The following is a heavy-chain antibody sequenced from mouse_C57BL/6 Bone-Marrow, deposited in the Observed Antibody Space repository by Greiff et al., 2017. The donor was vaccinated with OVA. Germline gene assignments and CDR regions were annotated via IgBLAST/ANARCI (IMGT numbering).Heavy chain of an antibody. CDR2: INPSSGYT. V-gene: IGHV1-7*01. D-gene: IGHD2-3*01. J-gene: IGHJ3*01. Sequence: VQLQQSGAELAKPGASVKLSCKASGYTFTSYWMHWVKQRPGQGLEWIGYINPSSGYTKYNQKFKDKATLTADKSSSTAYMQLSSLTYEDSAVYYCALNYDGFPPWFAYWGQGTLVTVSA. CDR1: GYTFTSYW. CDR3: ALNYDGFPPWFAY.